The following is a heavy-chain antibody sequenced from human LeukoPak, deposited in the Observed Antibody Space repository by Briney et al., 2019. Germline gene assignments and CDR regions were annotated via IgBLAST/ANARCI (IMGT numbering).Heavy chain of an antibody. D-gene: IGHD3-3*01. CDR1: GGSISGQY. CDR3: ARRTYDFWSGNYFDY. V-gene: IGHV4-59*11. CDR2: IYYTGIT. J-gene: IGHJ4*02. Sequence: SETLSLTCTVSGGSISGQYWSLIRQPPGKGLEWIGYIYYTGITKYNPSLKSRVTISVDTSKNQFSLKLSSVTAADTAVYYCARRTYDFWSGNYFDYWGQGTLVTVSS.